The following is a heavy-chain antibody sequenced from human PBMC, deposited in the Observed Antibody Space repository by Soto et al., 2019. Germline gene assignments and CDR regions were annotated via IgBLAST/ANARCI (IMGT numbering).Heavy chain of an antibody. V-gene: IGHV3-9*01. CDR1: GFTFDDYA. D-gene: IGHD2-15*01. J-gene: IGHJ3*02. CDR3: AKGRACSGGGCYLAAFDI. Sequence: EVQLVESGGGLVQPGRSLRLSCAASGFTFDDYAMHWVRQAPGKGLEWVSGISWNSGSIGYADSVKGRFTISSDNAKNSLYLQLNSLRGEDTALYYGAKGRACSGGGCYLAAFDIWGQGTMVTVSS. CDR2: ISWNSGSI.